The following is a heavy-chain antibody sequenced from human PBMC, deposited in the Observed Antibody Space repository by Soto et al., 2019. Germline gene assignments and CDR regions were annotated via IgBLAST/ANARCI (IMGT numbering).Heavy chain of an antibody. Sequence: PSETLSLTCAVYGGSFSVYYWSWIRQPPGKGLEWIGEINHSGSTNYNPSLKSRVTISVDTSKNQFSLKLSSVTAADTAVYYCARGLSSGWYRLYGMDAWGQGTTVTVSS. J-gene: IGHJ6*02. CDR1: GGSFSVYY. D-gene: IGHD6-19*01. CDR3: ARGLSSGWYRLYGMDA. CDR2: INHSGST. V-gene: IGHV4-34*01.